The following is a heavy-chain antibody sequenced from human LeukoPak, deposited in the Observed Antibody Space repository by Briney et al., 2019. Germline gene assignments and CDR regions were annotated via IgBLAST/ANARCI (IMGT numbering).Heavy chain of an antibody. V-gene: IGHV4-4*07. CDR2: ISSGST. CDR1: GGSISSYY. D-gene: IGHD6-13*01. CDR3: ARAAAGTGNFDY. J-gene: IGHJ4*02. Sequence: SETLSLTCTVSGGSISSYYWTWIRQPAERGLEWIGRISSGSTNYNPSLKSRLTMSLDTSKNQFSLRLSSVTAADTAVYYCARAAAGTGNFDYWGQGTLVTAPS.